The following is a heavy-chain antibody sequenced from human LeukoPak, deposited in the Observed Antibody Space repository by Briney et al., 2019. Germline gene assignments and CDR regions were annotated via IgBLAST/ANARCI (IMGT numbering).Heavy chain of an antibody. D-gene: IGHD6-13*01. CDR2: IYSGGST. CDR1: GFTVSSNY. V-gene: IGHV3-53*01. J-gene: IGHJ5*02. CDR3: AKAWYSSSWYPPENWFDP. Sequence: GGSLRLSCAASGFTVSSNYMSWVRQAPGKGLEWVSVIYSGGSTYYADSVKGRFTISRDNSENTLYLQMNSLRAEDTAVYYCAKAWYSSSWYPPENWFDPWGQGTLVTVSS.